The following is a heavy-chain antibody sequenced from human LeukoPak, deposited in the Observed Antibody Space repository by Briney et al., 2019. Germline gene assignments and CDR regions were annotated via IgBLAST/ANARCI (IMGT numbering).Heavy chain of an antibody. Sequence: GGSPRLSCAASGFTFSSYGMHWVRQAPGKGLEWVAVISYDGSNKYYADSVKGRFTISRDNSKNTLYLQMNSLRAEDTAVYYCAKDSSSSWYYFDYWGQGTLVTVSS. J-gene: IGHJ4*02. V-gene: IGHV3-30*18. CDR3: AKDSSSSWYYFDY. D-gene: IGHD6-13*01. CDR2: ISYDGSNK. CDR1: GFTFSSYG.